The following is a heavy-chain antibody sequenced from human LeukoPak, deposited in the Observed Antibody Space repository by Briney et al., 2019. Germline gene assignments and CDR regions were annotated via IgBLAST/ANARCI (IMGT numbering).Heavy chain of an antibody. CDR3: ARIWAAAHPWFDH. D-gene: IGHD6-6*01. Sequence: SQTLSLTCTVSGGSISSGDYYWSWIRQPPGKGLEWIGYIYYSGSTNYNPSLKSRVTISVDTSKNQFSLKLSSVTAADTAVYYCARIWAAAHPWFDHWGQGTLVTVSS. J-gene: IGHJ5*02. CDR1: GGSISSGDYY. V-gene: IGHV4-30-4*01. CDR2: IYYSGST.